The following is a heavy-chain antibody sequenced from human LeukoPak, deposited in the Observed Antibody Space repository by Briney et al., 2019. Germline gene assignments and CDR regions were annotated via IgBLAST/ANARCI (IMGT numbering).Heavy chain of an antibody. CDR2: ISSSSSYI. J-gene: IGHJ4*02. Sequence: GGSLRLSCAASGFTFSSYSMNWVRQAPGKGLEWVSSISSSSSYIYYADSVKGRFTISRGNAKNSLYLQMNSLRAEDTAVYYCARVLSIHSIQYYDFWSGYFPGYFDYWGQGTLVTVSS. V-gene: IGHV3-21*01. CDR3: ARVLSIHSIQYYDFWSGYFPGYFDY. D-gene: IGHD3-3*01. CDR1: GFTFSSYS.